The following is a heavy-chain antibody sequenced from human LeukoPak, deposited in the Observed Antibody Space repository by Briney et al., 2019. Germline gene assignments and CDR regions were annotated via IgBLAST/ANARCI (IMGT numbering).Heavy chain of an antibody. CDR2: INSDGSST. V-gene: IGHV3-74*01. Sequence: GGSLRLSCAASGFTFSSYWMHWVRQAPGKGLVWVSRINSDGSSTSYADSVKGRFTISRDNAKNTLYLQMNSLRAEDTAVYYCAITWGSGSYYYYYYGMDVWGQGTTVTVSS. CDR1: GFTFSSYW. D-gene: IGHD3-10*01. J-gene: IGHJ6*02. CDR3: AITWGSGSYYYYYYGMDV.